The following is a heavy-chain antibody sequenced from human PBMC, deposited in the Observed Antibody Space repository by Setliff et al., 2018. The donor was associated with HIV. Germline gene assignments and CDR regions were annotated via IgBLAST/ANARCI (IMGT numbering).Heavy chain of an antibody. CDR2: INPSDGST. D-gene: IGHD6-13*01. V-gene: IGHV1-46*01. CDR1: GYTFISYY. J-gene: IGHJ4*02. CDR3: ARELPDSSSWVDY. Sequence: ASVKVSCKASGYTFISYYMHWVRQAPGQGLEWMGMINPSDGSTRYAQKLQGRVTMTTDTSTNTAYMGLRGLRSDDTAVYYCARELPDSSSWVDYWGQGTLVTVSS.